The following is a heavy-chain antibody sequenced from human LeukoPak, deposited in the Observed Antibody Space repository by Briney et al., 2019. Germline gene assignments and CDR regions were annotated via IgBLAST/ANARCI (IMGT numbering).Heavy chain of an antibody. CDR1: GFTLSRFA. Sequence: GGSLRLSCAPSGFTLSRFAMSWVRRSPGKGLEWGSAISGSGGSTYSADSVKGRFTISRDNSKSTLYLQMNSLRAEDTAAYYCAKEKGYYDSSGYYLDYFDYWGQGTLVTVSS. CDR2: ISGSGGST. V-gene: IGHV3-23*01. J-gene: IGHJ4*02. CDR3: AKEKGYYDSSGYYLDYFDY. D-gene: IGHD3-22*01.